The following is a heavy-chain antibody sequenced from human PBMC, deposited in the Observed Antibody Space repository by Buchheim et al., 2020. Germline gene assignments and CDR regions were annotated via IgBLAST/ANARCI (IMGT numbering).Heavy chain of an antibody. Sequence: EVQLVESGGGLVQPGGSLRLSCAASGFTFSSYWMHWVRQAPGKGLVWVSRVNSDGGSTSYADSVKGRFTISRDNARNTLYLQMNSLRAEDTAVYYCARASYYYGSGSYYTVSHYFDYWGQGTL. CDR2: VNSDGGST. D-gene: IGHD3-10*01. CDR3: ARASYYYGSGSYYTVSHYFDY. CDR1: GFTFSSYW. J-gene: IGHJ4*02. V-gene: IGHV3-74*01.